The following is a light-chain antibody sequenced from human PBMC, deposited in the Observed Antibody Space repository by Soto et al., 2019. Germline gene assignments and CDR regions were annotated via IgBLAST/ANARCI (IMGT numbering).Light chain of an antibody. CDR1: SSDVGGYNH. CDR2: DVS. Sequence: QSALTQPRSVSGSPGQSITISCTGTSSDVGGYNHVSWYQQHPGKAPKLMIYDVSKRPSGLPDRFSGSKSGNTASLTISGLQAEDEADYYCCSYAGSYTWVFGGGTKLTVL. V-gene: IGLV2-11*01. J-gene: IGLJ3*02. CDR3: CSYAGSYTWV.